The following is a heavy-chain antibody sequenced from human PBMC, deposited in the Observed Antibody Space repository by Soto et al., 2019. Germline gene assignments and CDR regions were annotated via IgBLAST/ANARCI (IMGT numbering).Heavy chain of an antibody. J-gene: IGHJ6*02. D-gene: IGHD2-21*01. CDR2: XXSKTDGGQT. CDR1: XXXXXXXX. V-gene: IGHV3-15*07. Sequence: GGSLXLSXXXSXXXXXXXXXXXXXQAPGXGLEWVXXXXSKTDGGQTDYAAPVKGRFTISRDDSKNTLYLQMNSLKTEDTAVYYCTTQTGHPIDYYYYYGMDVWGQGTTVTVSS. CDR3: TTQTGHPIDYYYYYGMDV.